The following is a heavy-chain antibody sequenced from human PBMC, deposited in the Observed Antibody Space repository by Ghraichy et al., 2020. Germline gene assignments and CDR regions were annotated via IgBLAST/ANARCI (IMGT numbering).Heavy chain of an antibody. CDR2: INHSGST. CDR1: GGSFSGDY. J-gene: IGHJ4*02. D-gene: IGHD4-17*01. CDR3: ARGPRHYGRIRYFDY. V-gene: IGHV4-34*01. Sequence: SQTLSLTCAVYGGSFSGDYWSWIRQPPGKGLEWIGEINHSGSTNYNPSLKSRVTISVDTSKNQFSLRLSSVTAADTAVYYCARGPRHYGRIRYFDYWGQGTLLTVSS.